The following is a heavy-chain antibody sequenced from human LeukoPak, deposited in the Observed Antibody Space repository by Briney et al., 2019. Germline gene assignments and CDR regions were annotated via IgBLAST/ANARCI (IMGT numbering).Heavy chain of an antibody. V-gene: IGHV1-69*04. CDR2: IIPILGIA. Sequence: SVKVSCKASGGTFSSYAISWVRQAPGQGLEWMGRIIPILGIANYAQKFQGRVTITADKSTSTAYMELSSLRSEDTAVYYCAREVVAATYYYYYMDVWGKGTTVTVSS. J-gene: IGHJ6*03. D-gene: IGHD2-15*01. CDR1: GGTFSSYA. CDR3: AREVVAATYYYYYMDV.